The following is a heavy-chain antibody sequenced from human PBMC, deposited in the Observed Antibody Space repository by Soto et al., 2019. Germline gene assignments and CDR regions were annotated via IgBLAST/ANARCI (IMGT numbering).Heavy chain of an antibody. CDR3: ASQGAYCSSTSCQPDDYYYYYMDV. CDR2: INHSGST. J-gene: IGHJ6*03. D-gene: IGHD2-2*01. V-gene: IGHV4-34*01. CDR1: GGSFSGYY. Sequence: SETLSLTCAVYGGSFSGYYWSWIRQPPGKGLEWIGEINHSGSTNYNPSLKSRVTISVDTSKNQFSLKLSSVTAADTAVYYCASQGAYCSSTSCQPDDYYYYYMDVWGKGTTVTVSS.